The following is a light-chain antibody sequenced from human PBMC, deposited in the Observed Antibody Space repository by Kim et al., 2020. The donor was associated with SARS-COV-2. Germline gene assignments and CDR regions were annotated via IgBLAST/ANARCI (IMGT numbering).Light chain of an antibody. J-gene: IGLJ1*01. V-gene: IGLV2-14*01. Sequence: LTQPASVSGSPGQSITISCTGTSSDVGGYNYVSWYQQHPGKAPKLMIYDVSKRPSGVSNRFSGSKSGNTSSLTISGLQAEDEADYYCSSFTSSSTYVFGTGTKVTVL. CDR1: SSDVGGYNY. CDR3: SSFTSSSTYV. CDR2: DVS.